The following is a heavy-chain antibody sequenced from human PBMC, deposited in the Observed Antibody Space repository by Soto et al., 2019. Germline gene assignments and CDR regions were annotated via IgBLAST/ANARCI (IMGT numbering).Heavy chain of an antibody. CDR1: GFTFSSYS. Sequence: VQLVESGGGLVKPGGSLRLSCAASGFTFSSYSMNWVRQAPGKGLEWVSSISSSSSYIYYADSVKGRFTISRDNAKNSLYLQMNSLRGEDTAVYYCARSDGSVVIMGYWGQGTLVTVSS. V-gene: IGHV3-21*01. CDR3: ARSDGSVVIMGY. D-gene: IGHD6-6*01. CDR2: ISSSSSYI. J-gene: IGHJ4*02.